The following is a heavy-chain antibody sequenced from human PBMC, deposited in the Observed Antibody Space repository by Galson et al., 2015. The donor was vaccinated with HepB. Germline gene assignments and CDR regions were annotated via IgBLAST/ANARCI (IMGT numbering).Heavy chain of an antibody. Sequence: SLRLSCAASGFTFSSYSMNWVRQAPGKGLEWVSSISSSSSYIYYADSVKGRFTISRDNAKNSLYLQMNSLRAEDTAVYYCALGVRWLQSIHGPFDYWGQGTLVTVSS. V-gene: IGHV3-21*01. D-gene: IGHD5-24*01. CDR3: ALGVRWLQSIHGPFDY. CDR2: ISSSSSYI. CDR1: GFTFSSYS. J-gene: IGHJ4*02.